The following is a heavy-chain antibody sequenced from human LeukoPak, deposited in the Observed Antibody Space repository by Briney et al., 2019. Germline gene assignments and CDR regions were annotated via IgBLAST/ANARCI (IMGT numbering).Heavy chain of an antibody. V-gene: IGHV1-8*01. J-gene: IGHJ5*02. CDR2: RNSKSCKT. CDR3: ARDLKYYDFWSGYDHWFDP. Sequence: ASVTVSCKASGYTFTSYDINWVRQASGQGLEWMGWRNSKSCKTGFVQKFQGRVTMTRNTSISTAYMELSSLRSEDTAVYYCARDLKYYDFWSGYDHWFDPWGQGTLVTVSS. D-gene: IGHD3-3*01. CDR1: GYTFTSYD.